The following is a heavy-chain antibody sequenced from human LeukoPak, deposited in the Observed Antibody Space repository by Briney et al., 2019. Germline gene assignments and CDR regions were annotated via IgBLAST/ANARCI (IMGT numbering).Heavy chain of an antibody. CDR3: VRGYSFGPYGMDV. D-gene: IGHD2-15*01. CDR1: GFPFSSYA. CDR2: ISDSDGST. J-gene: IGHJ6*02. Sequence: GGPLRLSCSASGFPFSSYAMEWLRQAPGKGVEYVSAISDSDGSTYYADSVNGRFTISRDNSKNTLYLQMSSLRAEDTAVYFCVRGYSFGPYGMDVWGQGTTVTVSS. V-gene: IGHV3-64D*09.